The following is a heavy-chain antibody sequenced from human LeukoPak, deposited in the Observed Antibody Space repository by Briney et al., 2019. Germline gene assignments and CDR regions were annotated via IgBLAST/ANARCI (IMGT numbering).Heavy chain of an antibody. CDR2: IYYSGST. Sequence: SETLSLTCTVSGGSISSSSYYWGWIRQPPGKGLEWIGSIYYSGSTYYNPSLKSRVTISVDTSKNQFSLKLSSVTAADTAVYYCARLKKGARYYYMDVWGKGTTVTVSS. CDR3: ARLKKGARYYYMDV. J-gene: IGHJ6*03. CDR1: GGSISSSSYY. V-gene: IGHV4-39*07. D-gene: IGHD3-16*01.